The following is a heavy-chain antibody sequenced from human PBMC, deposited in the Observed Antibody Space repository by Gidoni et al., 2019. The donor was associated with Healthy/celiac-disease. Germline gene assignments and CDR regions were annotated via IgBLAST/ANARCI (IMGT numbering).Heavy chain of an antibody. CDR3: TRDFYYYYGMDV. CDR1: GFTFGDYA. CDR2: IRSKAYGGTT. Sequence: EVQLVESGGGLVQPGRSLRLSCTASGFTFGDYAMSWVRQAPGKGLEWVGFIRSKAYGGTTEYAASVKGRFTISRDDSKSIAYLQMNSLKTEDTAVYYCTRDFYYYYGMDVWGQGTTVTVSS. V-gene: IGHV3-49*04. J-gene: IGHJ6*02.